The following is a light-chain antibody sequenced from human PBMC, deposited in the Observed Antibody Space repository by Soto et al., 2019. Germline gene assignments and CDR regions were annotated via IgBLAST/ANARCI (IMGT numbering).Light chain of an antibody. CDR2: DAS. CDR1: QTISTY. V-gene: IGKV1-39*01. Sequence: DIHMTHCPSSLSASVGDRVTITCRASQTISTYLNLYQQKPGQAPRLLIYDASSLLSGVPSRFKSRGSGPDCPLTLASLQPEDFSDFYRQQSDSSPYTFSQGTKVE. J-gene: IGKJ2*01. CDR3: QQSDSSPYT.